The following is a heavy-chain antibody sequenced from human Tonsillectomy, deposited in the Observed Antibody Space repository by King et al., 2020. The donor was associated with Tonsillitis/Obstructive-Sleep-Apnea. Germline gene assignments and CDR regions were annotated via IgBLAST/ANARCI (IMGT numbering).Heavy chain of an antibody. V-gene: IGHV4-31*03. CDR3: AXXXXXGXXXXXLXXDY. Sequence: QLQESGPGLVKPSQTLSLTCTVSGGXISSGXYYWSWXRQHPGXXXXWIGYXYXXGSXYYNPSLKSRVTISVDTSKNQFSLKLSSVTAADTAVYYCAXXXXXGXXXXXLXXDYWXXXTL. CDR2: XYXXGSX. CDR1: GGXISSGXYY. J-gene: IGHJ4*01.